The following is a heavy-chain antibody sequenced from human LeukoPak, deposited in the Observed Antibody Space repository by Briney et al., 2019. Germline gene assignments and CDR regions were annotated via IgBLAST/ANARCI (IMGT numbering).Heavy chain of an antibody. Sequence: GGSLRLSCAVSGFIFSSYEMNWVRQAPGKGLEWVSYIRSSGSTIYYADSVKGRFTISRDNSKSTLYLQMNSLRAEDTAVYYCAKDRYSGLNTIDYWGQGTLVTVSS. CDR2: IRSSGSTI. CDR1: GFIFSSYE. J-gene: IGHJ4*02. CDR3: AKDRYSGLNTIDY. D-gene: IGHD6-13*01. V-gene: IGHV3-48*03.